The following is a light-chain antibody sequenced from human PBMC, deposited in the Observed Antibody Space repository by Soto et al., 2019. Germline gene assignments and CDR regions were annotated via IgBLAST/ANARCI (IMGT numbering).Light chain of an antibody. Sequence: DIVLTQSPATLSLSPGEGATLSCKASQSVSNHLVWYQQKSGQAPRLLIYDASNRATDIPARFSGSGSGTDFTLTISSLEPEDFAVYYCQQRTTWPPTFGQGTRLDIK. CDR1: QSVSNH. J-gene: IGKJ5*01. CDR2: DAS. V-gene: IGKV3-11*01. CDR3: QQRTTWPPT.